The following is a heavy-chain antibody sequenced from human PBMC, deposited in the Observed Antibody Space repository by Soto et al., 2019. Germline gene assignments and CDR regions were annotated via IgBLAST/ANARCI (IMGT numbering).Heavy chain of an antibody. CDR1: GFTFDDYA. V-gene: IGHV3-9*01. CDR2: ISWNSGSI. Sequence: EVQLVESGGGLVQPGRSLRLSCAASGFTFDDYATHWVRQAPGKGLEWISGISWNSGSIGYADSVKGRFTISRDNAKNSLYLQMNSLRAEDTALYYCAKDINPARYASRYQLLFRYYGMDVWGQGTTVTVSS. CDR3: AKDINPARYASRYQLLFRYYGMDV. D-gene: IGHD2-2*01. J-gene: IGHJ6*02.